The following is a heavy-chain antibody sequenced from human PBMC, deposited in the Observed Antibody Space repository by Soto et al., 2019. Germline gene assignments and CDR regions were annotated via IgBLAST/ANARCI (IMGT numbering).Heavy chain of an antibody. V-gene: IGHV3-30*18. CDR3: AKDQKNIVLMVYAASGMDV. J-gene: IGHJ6*02. CDR1: GFTFSSYG. Sequence: PGGSLRLSCAAAGFTFSSYGMHWVRQAPGKGLEWVAVISYDGSNKYYADSVKGRFTISRDNSKNTLYLQMNSLRAEDTAVYYCAKDQKNIVLMVYAASGMDVWGQGTTVTVSS. CDR2: ISYDGSNK. D-gene: IGHD2-8*01.